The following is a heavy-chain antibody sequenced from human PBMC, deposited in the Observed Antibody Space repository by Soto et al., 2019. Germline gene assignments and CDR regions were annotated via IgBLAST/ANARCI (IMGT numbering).Heavy chain of an antibody. CDR3: ARGYDFWRDSLSDHFDY. V-gene: IGHV3-74*01. CDR2: INSDGSNT. Sequence: PGVSLRISCAASGFTLGSYWMHWVRQAPGKWLVWVSRINSDGSNTNYADSVKGRFTISRDNAKNTLYLQMNRLRAEDTAVYYCARGYDFWRDSLSDHFDYWGPGALVTVSS. D-gene: IGHD3-3*01. CDR1: GFTLGSYW. J-gene: IGHJ4*01.